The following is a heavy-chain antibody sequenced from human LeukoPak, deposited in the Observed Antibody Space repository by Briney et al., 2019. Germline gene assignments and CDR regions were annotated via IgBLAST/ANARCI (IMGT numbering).Heavy chain of an antibody. CDR1: GFTFSSYW. Sequence: GGSLRLSCAASGFTFSSYWMHWVRQAPGKGLEWVANIKQDGSEKYYVDSVKGRFTISRDNAKNSLYLQMNSLRAEDTAVYYCARDLYDSSGFNWFDPWGQGTLVTVSS. CDR3: ARDLYDSSGFNWFDP. CDR2: IKQDGSEK. V-gene: IGHV3-7*01. J-gene: IGHJ5*02. D-gene: IGHD5/OR15-5a*01.